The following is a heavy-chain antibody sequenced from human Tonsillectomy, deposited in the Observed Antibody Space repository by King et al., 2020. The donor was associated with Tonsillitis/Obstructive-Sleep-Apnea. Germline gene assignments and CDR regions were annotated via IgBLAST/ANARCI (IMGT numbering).Heavy chain of an antibody. CDR2: VIPTLGIG. CDR3: AREGTGRGSWVYNWLDS. V-gene: IGHV1-69*04. J-gene: IGHJ5*01. D-gene: IGHD3-10*01. Sequence: GQLVQSGAEVKKTGSSVKVSCKASGGTFSSDAISWVRQAPGQGLEWMGRVIPTLGIGKNAQKFQGRVTISADKSTTTAYMELSSLRSEDTAVYYCAREGTGRGSWVYNWLDSWGQGTLVTVSS. CDR1: GGTFSSDA.